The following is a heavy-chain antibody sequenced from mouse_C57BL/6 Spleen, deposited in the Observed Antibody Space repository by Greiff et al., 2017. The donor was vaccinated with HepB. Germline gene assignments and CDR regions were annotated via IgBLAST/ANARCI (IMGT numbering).Heavy chain of an antibody. Sequence: EVQLQQSGPELVKPGASVKIPCKASGYTFTDYNMDWVKQSHGKSLEWIGDINPNNGGTIYNQKFKGKATLTVDKSSSTAYMELRSLTSEDTAVYYCARLAMGLRRGFAYWGQGTLVTVSA. CDR1: GYTFTDYN. D-gene: IGHD2-4*01. J-gene: IGHJ3*01. V-gene: IGHV1-18*01. CDR2: INPNNGGT. CDR3: ARLAMGLRRGFAY.